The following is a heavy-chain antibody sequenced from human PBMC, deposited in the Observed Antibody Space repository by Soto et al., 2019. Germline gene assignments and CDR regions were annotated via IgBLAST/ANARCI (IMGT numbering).Heavy chain of an antibody. Sequence: SETLSLTCNVSGGSIDRSNYYWDWLRQPPGKGLEWIGTTYYNGNAYYNPSLKSRVSMSVDTSKNQFSLKLVSVTAADTAVYYCARHFVAVVIKGCGYWGQGTLVTVS. CDR3: ARHFVAVVIKGCGY. CDR1: GGSIDRSNYY. D-gene: IGHD3-10*01. J-gene: IGHJ4*02. V-gene: IGHV4-39*01. CDR2: TYYNGNA.